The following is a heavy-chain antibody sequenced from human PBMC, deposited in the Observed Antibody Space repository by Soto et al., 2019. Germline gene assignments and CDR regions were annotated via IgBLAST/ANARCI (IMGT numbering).Heavy chain of an antibody. CDR1: GGSISSYY. V-gene: IGHV4-59*01. J-gene: IGHJ6*02. CDR3: ARFIQDYYYYYGMDV. CDR2: IYYSGST. Sequence: SETLSLTCTVSGGSISSYYWSWIRQPPGKGLEWIGYIYYSGSTNYNPSLKSRVTISVDTSKNQFSLKLSSVTVADTAVYYCARFIQDYYYYYGMDVWGQGTTVTVSS.